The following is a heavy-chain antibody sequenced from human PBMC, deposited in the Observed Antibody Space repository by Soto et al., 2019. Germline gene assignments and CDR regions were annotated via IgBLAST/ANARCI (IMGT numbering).Heavy chain of an antibody. D-gene: IGHD2-21*02. CDR2: IIPIFGTA. V-gene: IGHV1-69*13. J-gene: IGHJ3*02. CDR1: GGTFSSYA. Sequence: GASVKVSCKASGGTFSSYAISWVRQAPGQGLEWMGGIIPIFGTANYAQKFQGRVTITADESTSTAYMELSSLRSEDTAVYYCARRGPTAIGAFDIWGQGTMVTVSS. CDR3: ARRGPTAIGAFDI.